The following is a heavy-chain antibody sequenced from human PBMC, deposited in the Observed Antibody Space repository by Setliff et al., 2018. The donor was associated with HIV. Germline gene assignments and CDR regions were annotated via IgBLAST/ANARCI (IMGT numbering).Heavy chain of an antibody. J-gene: IGHJ4*02. D-gene: IGHD1-26*01. V-gene: IGHV3-7*01. Sequence: PGGSLRLSCAASGFTFSSYWMTWVRQAPGKGLEWVANIKEDGSETFYVDSVKGRFTMSRDNAKNSLFLEMNSLKVEDTAVHYCARDATRGGDFDFWGQGTLVTVSS. CDR1: GFTFSSYW. CDR3: ARDATRGGDFDF. CDR2: IKEDGSET.